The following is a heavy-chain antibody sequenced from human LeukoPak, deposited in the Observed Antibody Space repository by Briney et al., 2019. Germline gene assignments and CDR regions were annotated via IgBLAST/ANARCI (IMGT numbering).Heavy chain of an antibody. V-gene: IGHV1-69*13. CDR2: IIPIFGTA. CDR1: GGTFSSYA. Sequence: ASVKVSCKASGGTFSSYAISWVRQAPGQGLEWMGGIIPIFGTANYAQKFQGRVTITADESTSTAYMELSSLRSEDTAVYYCARGPRFLEWLSEYHFDYWGQGTLVTVSS. D-gene: IGHD3-3*01. J-gene: IGHJ4*02. CDR3: ARGPRFLEWLSEYHFDY.